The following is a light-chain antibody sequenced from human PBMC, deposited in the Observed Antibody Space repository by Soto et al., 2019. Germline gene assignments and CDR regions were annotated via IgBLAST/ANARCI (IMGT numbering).Light chain of an antibody. Sequence: EIVMTQSPATLSLSPGERATLSCRASQSVGSNLAWYQRKPGQAPRLLIYGASTRAIGIPARFSGSGSGTEFTLTISSLQSEDFAVYFCQQYHDWPPEITFGQGTRLEIK. J-gene: IGKJ5*01. CDR1: QSVGSN. CDR2: GAS. V-gene: IGKV3-15*01. CDR3: QQYHDWPPEIT.